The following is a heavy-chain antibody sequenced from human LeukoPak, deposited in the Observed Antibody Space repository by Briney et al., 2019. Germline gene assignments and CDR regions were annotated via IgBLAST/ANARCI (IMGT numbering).Heavy chain of an antibody. D-gene: IGHD4-17*01. CDR1: DDSLSSHY. J-gene: IGHJ3*02. Sequence: SETLSLTCAVSDDSLSSHYWTWIRQPPGKGLEWIGYISYIVTTNYNPSLKSRVTLSIDTSKNQFSLKLSSVTAADTAVYYCARDLVTVTKGFDIWGQGTMVSVSS. CDR2: ISYIVTT. CDR3: ARDLVTVTKGFDI. V-gene: IGHV4-59*11.